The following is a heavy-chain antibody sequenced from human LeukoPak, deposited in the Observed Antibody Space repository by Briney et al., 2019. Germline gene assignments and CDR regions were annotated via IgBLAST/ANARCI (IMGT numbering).Heavy chain of an antibody. Sequence: GGSRRLSCAASGFTFTNDGVGCVRRAPGKGLEWVAVISYDGSNKYYADSGKGRFTIPRDNAENSLYLQMNSLSGEHTAVYYCAREHYFYYLDAWGKGNTVTVS. V-gene: IGHV3-33*05. CDR3: AREHYFYYLDA. J-gene: IGHJ6*03. CDR2: ISYDGSNK. CDR1: GFTFTNDG.